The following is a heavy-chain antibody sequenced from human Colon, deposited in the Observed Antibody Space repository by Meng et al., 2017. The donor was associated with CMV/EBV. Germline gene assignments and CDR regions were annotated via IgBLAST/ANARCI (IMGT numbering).Heavy chain of an antibody. D-gene: IGHD5-12*01. CDR3: ARGYDSARALYYDGMDV. CDR1: GFIFSDHY. Sequence: GESLKISCAASGFIFSDHYMDWVRQAPGKGLEWVGRTRNTGNSYTTEYAASVKGRFTISRDDSKNSLYLQMNNLIADDTAIYYCARGYDSARALYYDGMDVWGQGTTVTVSS. V-gene: IGHV3-72*01. J-gene: IGHJ6*02. CDR2: TRNTGNSYTT.